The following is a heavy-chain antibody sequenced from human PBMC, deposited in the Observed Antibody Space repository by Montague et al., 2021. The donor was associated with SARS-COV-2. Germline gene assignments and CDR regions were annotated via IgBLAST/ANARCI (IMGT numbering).Heavy chain of an antibody. J-gene: IGHJ4*02. CDR1: GFSLSTSGVG. CDR3: AHRGDLWVGPYFDY. D-gene: IGHD2-21*02. V-gene: IGHV2-5*02. CDR2: IYWDDDK. Sequence: PALAKPTQTLTLTCTFSGFSLSTSGVGVGWIRQPPGRALEWLALIYWDDDKRYSPSLKSRLTITKDTSKNQVVLTMTNMDPVDTATYYCAHRGDLWVGPYFDYWGQGTLVTVSS.